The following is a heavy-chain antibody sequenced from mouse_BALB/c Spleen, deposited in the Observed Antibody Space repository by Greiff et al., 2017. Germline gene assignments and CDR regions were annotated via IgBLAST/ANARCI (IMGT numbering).Heavy chain of an antibody. D-gene: IGHD2-1*01. CDR2: IRLKSNNYAT. J-gene: IGHJ1*01. CDR1: GFTFSNYG. Sequence: EVQLVESGGGLVQPGGSMTLSCVASGFTFSNYGMNWVRQSPEKGLEWVAEIRLKSNNYATHYAESVKGRFTISRDDSKSSVYLQMNNLRAEDTGMYYCASYGNYNWDFDVWGAGTTVTVSS. V-gene: IGHV6-6*02. CDR3: ASYGNYNWDFDV.